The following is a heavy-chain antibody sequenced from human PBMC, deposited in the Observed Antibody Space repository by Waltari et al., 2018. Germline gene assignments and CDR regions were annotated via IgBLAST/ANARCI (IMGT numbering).Heavy chain of an antibody. D-gene: IGHD1-26*01. V-gene: IGHV3-9*01. Sequence: ELQLVESGGGLAQPGRSLRLSCAAAGFTFEDYAMHWVRQTPGKGLEWVSGITWNSNNIGYADSVKGRFTISRDNAKKSLYLQMNSLRTEDTALYYCAKGHSGSYGLDYWGQGTPVTVSS. CDR2: ITWNSNNI. CDR3: AKGHSGSYGLDY. CDR1: GFTFEDYA. J-gene: IGHJ4*02.